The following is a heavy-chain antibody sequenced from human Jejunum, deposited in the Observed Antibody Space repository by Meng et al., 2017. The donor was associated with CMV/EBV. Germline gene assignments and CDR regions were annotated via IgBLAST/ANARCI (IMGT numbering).Heavy chain of an antibody. V-gene: IGHV3-48*03. D-gene: IGHD3-3*01. J-gene: IGHJ3*02. Sequence: SYEMNWVRQAPGKGLEWVSYINSGGTTKNYADSVKGRFTISRDNAKNSLNLQMNSLRAEDTAVYYCAREYYDFWSGYSREAFDIWGQGTTVTVSS. CDR1: SYE. CDR2: INSGGTTK. CDR3: AREYYDFWSGYSREAFDI.